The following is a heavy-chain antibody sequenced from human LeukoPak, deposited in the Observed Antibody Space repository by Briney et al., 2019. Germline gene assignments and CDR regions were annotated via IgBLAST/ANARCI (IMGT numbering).Heavy chain of an antibody. D-gene: IGHD6-19*01. J-gene: IGHJ3*02. V-gene: IGHV3-23*01. CDR2: ISGSGGST. Sequence: PGGSLRLSCAASGFTFSSYAMSWVRQAPGKGLEWVSAISGSGGSTYYADSVKGRFTISRDNSKNTLYLQMNSLRAEDTAVYYCAKDHAVGIAVAGDAFDIWGQGTMVTVSS. CDR3: AKDHAVGIAVAGDAFDI. CDR1: GFTFSSYA.